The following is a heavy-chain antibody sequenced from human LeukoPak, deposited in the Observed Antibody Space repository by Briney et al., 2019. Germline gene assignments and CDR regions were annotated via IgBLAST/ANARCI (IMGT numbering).Heavy chain of an antibody. D-gene: IGHD3-10*01. V-gene: IGHV1-69*13. CDR2: IIPIFGAA. J-gene: IGHJ5*02. CDR3: ARGTGYYYGSGSYNGGEFWFDP. CDR1: GGTFSSYA. Sequence: SVKVSCKASGGTFSSYAISWVRQAPGQGLEWMGGIIPIFGAANYAQKFQGRVTITADESTSTAYMELSSLRSEDTAVYYCARGTGYYYGSGSYNGGEFWFDPWGQGTLVTVSS.